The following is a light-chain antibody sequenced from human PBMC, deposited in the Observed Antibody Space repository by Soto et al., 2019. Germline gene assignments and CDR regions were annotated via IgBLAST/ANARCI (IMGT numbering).Light chain of an antibody. CDR2: YSN. Sequence: QSVLTQSASASGIPGRRVTISCSGGTSNIGTNAVYWFQLLPGTAPKLLIYYSNHRPSGISDRFSGSKSGTSASLAISGLRPEDEADYYCAAWDDRLRGYVFATGTKVTVL. J-gene: IGLJ1*01. CDR3: AAWDDRLRGYV. V-gene: IGLV1-47*01. CDR1: TSNIGTNA.